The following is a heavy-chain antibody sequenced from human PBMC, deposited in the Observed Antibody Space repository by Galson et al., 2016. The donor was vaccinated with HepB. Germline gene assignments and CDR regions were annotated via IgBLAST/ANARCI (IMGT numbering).Heavy chain of an antibody. CDR2: TSYDESDK. CDR1: GFTFSNYG. V-gene: IGHV3-30*18. D-gene: IGHD3-3*01. CDR3: VKSRRYDFWTARRYYFDY. J-gene: IGHJ4*02. Sequence: SLRLSCAASGFTFSNYGMHWVRKAPGKGLEWVAVTSYDESDKYYAESVKGRFTISRDNSNSTMYLQMNRLRAEDTAMYYCVKSRRYDFWTARRYYFDYWGQGTLVTVSS.